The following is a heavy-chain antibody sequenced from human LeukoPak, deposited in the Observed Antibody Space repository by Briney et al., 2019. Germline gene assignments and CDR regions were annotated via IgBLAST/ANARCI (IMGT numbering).Heavy chain of an antibody. Sequence: PGGSLRLSCVASGFNFNMFWMSWVRQAPGKGLEWVTNIKQDGSAKFYVGSVRGRFHISRDNARKSVFLQMNSLRAEDTAVYYYARDRGLDSGRPRPLNWFDPWGQGTLVTVSS. J-gene: IGHJ5*02. D-gene: IGHD1-26*01. CDR2: IKQDGSAK. CDR3: ARDRGLDSGRPRPLNWFDP. V-gene: IGHV3-7*01. CDR1: GFNFNMFW.